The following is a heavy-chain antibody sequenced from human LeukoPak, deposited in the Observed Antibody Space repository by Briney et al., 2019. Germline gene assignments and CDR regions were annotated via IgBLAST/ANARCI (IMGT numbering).Heavy chain of an antibody. CDR2: INTDGNTR. J-gene: IGHJ4*02. Sequence: GGSLRLSCATSGFTFSTSWMHWVRQASGKGLVWVSRINTDGNTRDYADSVKGRFTISRDNAKNTLYLQMNSLRAEDTAIYYCVRDMGYYDKVWGQGTLVTVSS. CDR3: VRDMGYYDKV. V-gene: IGHV3-74*01. D-gene: IGHD3-22*01. CDR1: GFTFSTSW.